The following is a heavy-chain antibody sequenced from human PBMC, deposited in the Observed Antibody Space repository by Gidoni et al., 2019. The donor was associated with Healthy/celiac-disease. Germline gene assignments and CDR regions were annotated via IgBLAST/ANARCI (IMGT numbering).Heavy chain of an antibody. Sequence: QVQLQESGPGLVKPSEPLSLTCTVSGGSISSYYWSWIRQPPGKGLEWIGYIYYSGSTNYNPSLKSRVTISVDTSKNQFSLKLSSVTAADTAVYYCARAIAARSWGTWFDPWGQGTLVTVSS. CDR1: GGSISSYY. J-gene: IGHJ5*02. D-gene: IGHD6-6*01. V-gene: IGHV4-59*01. CDR3: ARAIAARSWGTWFDP. CDR2: IYYSGST.